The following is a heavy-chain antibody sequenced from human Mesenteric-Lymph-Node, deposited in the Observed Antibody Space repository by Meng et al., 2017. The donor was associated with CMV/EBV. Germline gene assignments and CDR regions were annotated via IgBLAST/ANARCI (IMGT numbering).Heavy chain of an antibody. D-gene: IGHD6-6*01. Sequence: GESLKISCAASGFTFKNHWIHWVRQPPGKGLLWVARINDDGRGTSYVDSVKGRFTLSRDNAKDTVDLQMNNLRAGDTAIYYCASQGRSVRPGYWGQGTLVTVSS. J-gene: IGHJ4*02. CDR1: GFTFKNHW. V-gene: IGHV3-74*03. CDR3: ASQGRSVRPGY. CDR2: INDDGRGT.